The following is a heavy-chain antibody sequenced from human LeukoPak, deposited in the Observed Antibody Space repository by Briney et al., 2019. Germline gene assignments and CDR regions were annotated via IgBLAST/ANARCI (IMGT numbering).Heavy chain of an antibody. V-gene: IGHV3-64*01. J-gene: IGHJ6*03. Sequence: SLRLLCAAWGFIFRDYTMRWVRQARGRRLEVGSAIPRRGGNIHYANSVKGRFTFSRDNSKNSLYLQMGGLRTEDMAVYHCARVKAGATISDFYYYYMDVWGKGTTVTVSS. CDR1: GFIFRDYT. D-gene: IGHD1-26*01. CDR3: ARVKAGATISDFYYYYMDV. CDR2: IPRRGGNI.